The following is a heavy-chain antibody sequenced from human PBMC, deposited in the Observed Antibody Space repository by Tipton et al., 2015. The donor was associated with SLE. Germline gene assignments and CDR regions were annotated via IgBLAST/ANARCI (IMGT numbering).Heavy chain of an antibody. Sequence: TLSLTCAVSGNSITSGYYWGWIRQPPGKGLEWIGSIYHSGSTYYNPSLKSRLTISVDTSKNQFSLKLNSVTGADTAVYYCAGPLGDSGYDGIPDVFDAFDLWGQVTSVTVSS. J-gene: IGHJ3*01. D-gene: IGHD5-12*01. V-gene: IGHV4-38-2*01. CDR1: GNSITSGYY. CDR3: AGPLGDSGYDGIPDVFDAFDL. CDR2: IYHSGST.